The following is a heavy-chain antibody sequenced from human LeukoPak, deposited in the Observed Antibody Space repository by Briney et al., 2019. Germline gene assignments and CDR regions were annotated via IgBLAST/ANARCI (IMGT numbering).Heavy chain of an antibody. Sequence: ASVKVSCKAPGYTFTAYYMHWVRQAPGQGLEWMGWINPNSGGTYYAQKFEGRVTLTRDTSISTAYMELSRLRSDDTAFYYCARVTVTTEFDCWGQGTLLTVSS. J-gene: IGHJ4*02. CDR1: GYTFTAYY. CDR2: INPNSGGT. V-gene: IGHV1-2*02. CDR3: ARVTVTTEFDC. D-gene: IGHD4-17*01.